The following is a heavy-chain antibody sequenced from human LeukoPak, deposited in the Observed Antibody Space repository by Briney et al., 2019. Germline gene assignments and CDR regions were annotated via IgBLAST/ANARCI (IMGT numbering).Heavy chain of an antibody. CDR2: INPSGGST. Sequence: ASVKVSCKASGYTFTSYYMHWVRQAPGQGLEWMGIINPSGGSTSYAQKFQGRVTMTRDMSTSTVYMELSGLRSEDTAVYYCARAHSSSWSGWYFDLWGRGTLVTVSS. J-gene: IGHJ2*01. CDR1: GYTFTSYY. CDR3: ARAHSSSWSGWYFDL. D-gene: IGHD6-13*01. V-gene: IGHV1-46*01.